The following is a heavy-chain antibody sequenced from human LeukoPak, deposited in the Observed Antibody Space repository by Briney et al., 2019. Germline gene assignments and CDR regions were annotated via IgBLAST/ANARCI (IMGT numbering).Heavy chain of an antibody. D-gene: IGHD3-10*01. CDR1: GYSFTSYW. CDR2: IYPGDPDT. CDR3: ARRRVYYYGSGSFYAFDI. Sequence: GESLKISCKGSGYSFTSYWIGWVRQMPGKGLEWMGIIYPGDPDTRYSPSFQGQVTISADKSISTAYLQWSSLKASDTAMYYCARRRVYYYGSGSFYAFDIWGQGTMVTVSS. V-gene: IGHV5-51*01. J-gene: IGHJ3*02.